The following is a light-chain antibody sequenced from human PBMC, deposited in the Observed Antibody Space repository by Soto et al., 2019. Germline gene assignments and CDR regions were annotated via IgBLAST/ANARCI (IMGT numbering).Light chain of an antibody. CDR3: SSYTSSSTL. J-gene: IGLJ2*01. V-gene: IGLV2-14*01. CDR2: DVS. CDR1: SSDVGGYNY. Sequence: QSALTQPASVSGSPGQSITISWTGTSSDVGGYNYVSWYQQHPGKAPKLMIYDVSNRPSGVSNRFSGSKSGNTASLTISGLQAEDGADYYCSSYTSSSTLFGGGTKVTVL.